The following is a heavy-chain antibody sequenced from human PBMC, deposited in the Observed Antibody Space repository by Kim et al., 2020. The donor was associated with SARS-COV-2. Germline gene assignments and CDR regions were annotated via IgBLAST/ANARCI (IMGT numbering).Heavy chain of an antibody. J-gene: IGHJ4*02. CDR3: ARDPYGDPRVY. CDR2: ISSSSSAI. V-gene: IGHV3-48*04. D-gene: IGHD4-17*01. Sequence: GGSLRLSCAASGFPFSNYDMNWVRQAPGKGLEWVSYISSSSSAIHYADSVKGRFTVSRDNAKNSLYLHINSLRAEDTAVYYCARDPYGDPRVYWGQGTLVTVSS. CDR1: GFPFSNYD.